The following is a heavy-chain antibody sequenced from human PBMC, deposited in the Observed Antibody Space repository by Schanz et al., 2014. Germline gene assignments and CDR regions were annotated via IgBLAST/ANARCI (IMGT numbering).Heavy chain of an antibody. CDR3: GRSAGRDFWSGYYTRFDY. V-gene: IGHV1-18*01. CDR1: GYIFINSG. CDR2: ISVYNHNK. J-gene: IGHJ4*02. D-gene: IGHD3-3*01. Sequence: QIQLVQSGPEVKKPGATVKVSCKASGYIFINSGISWVRQAPGQGLEWMGWISVYNHNKEYDQKFQGIVTMTTDTTTRTAYMALTDLRSDNAALYYCGRSAGRDFWSGYYTRFDYWGQGTLVTVSS.